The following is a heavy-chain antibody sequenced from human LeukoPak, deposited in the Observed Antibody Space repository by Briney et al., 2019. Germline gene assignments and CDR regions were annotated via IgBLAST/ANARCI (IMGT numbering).Heavy chain of an antibody. Sequence: GGSLRLSCAASEFTFSSYAMHWVRQAPGKGLEWVAVISYDGSNKYYADSVKGRFTISRDNSKNTLYLQMNSLRAEDTAVYYCARAFWYQYYFDYWGQGTLVTVSS. V-gene: IGHV3-30*04. J-gene: IGHJ4*02. CDR2: ISYDGSNK. CDR1: EFTFSSYA. D-gene: IGHD2-2*01. CDR3: ARAFWYQYYFDY.